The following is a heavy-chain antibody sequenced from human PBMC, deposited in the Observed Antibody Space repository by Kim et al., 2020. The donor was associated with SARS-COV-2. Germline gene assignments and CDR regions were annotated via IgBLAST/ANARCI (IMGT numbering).Heavy chain of an antibody. V-gene: IGHV4-34*01. CDR2: T. CDR3: ARTPFLRWFDY. D-gene: IGHD4-17*01. Sequence: TNNNPSLKSRVTISVDTSKNQFSLKLSSVTAADTAVYYCARTPFLRWFDYWGQGTLVTVSS. J-gene: IGHJ4*02.